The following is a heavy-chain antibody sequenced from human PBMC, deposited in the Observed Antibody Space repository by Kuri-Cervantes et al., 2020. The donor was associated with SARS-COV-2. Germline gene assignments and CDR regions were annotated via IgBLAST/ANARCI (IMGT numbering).Heavy chain of an antibody. Sequence: SCKASGGTFSSYAMHWVRQAPGKGLEWVTLISYDGINKFYADSVKGRFTISRDNSKNTLYLQMNSLRAEDTAVYYCARDRQRDFDYWGQGTLVTVSS. D-gene: IGHD6-25*01. J-gene: IGHJ4*02. V-gene: IGHV3-30-3*01. CDR1: GGTFSSYA. CDR3: ARDRQRDFDY. CDR2: ISYDGINK.